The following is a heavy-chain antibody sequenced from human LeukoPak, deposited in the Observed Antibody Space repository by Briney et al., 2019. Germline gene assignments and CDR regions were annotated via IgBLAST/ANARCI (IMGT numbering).Heavy chain of an antibody. CDR2: LYHSDSI. CDR1: GYSISSGYY. Sequence: PSETLSLTCAVSGYSISSGYYWIWIRQPPGKGLEWIWSLYHSDSIYYNPSLESRVTMSVDTSKNQFSLKLSFVTAADTAVYYCARQHDSYHYYYVDVWGKGTTVTVSS. CDR3: ARQHDSYHYYYVDV. V-gene: IGHV4-38-2*01. J-gene: IGHJ6*03. D-gene: IGHD6-13*01.